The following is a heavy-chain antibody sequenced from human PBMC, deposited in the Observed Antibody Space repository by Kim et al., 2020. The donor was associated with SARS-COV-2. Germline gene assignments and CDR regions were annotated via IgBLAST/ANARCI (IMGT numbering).Heavy chain of an antibody. CDR2: IYSGGST. Sequence: GGSLRLSCAASGFTVSSNYMSWVRQAPGKGLEWVSVIYSGGSTYYADSVKGRFTISRDNSKNTLYLQMNSLRAEDTAVYYCARVASEVVTSFDYWGQGTLVTVSS. CDR3: ARVASEVVTSFDY. CDR1: GFTVSSNY. D-gene: IGHD2-21*02. J-gene: IGHJ4*02. V-gene: IGHV3-66*01.